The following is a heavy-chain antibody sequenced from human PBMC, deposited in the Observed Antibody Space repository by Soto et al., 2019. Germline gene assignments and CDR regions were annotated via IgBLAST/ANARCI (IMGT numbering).Heavy chain of an antibody. Sequence: SETLSLTCAVYGGSFSGYYWSWIRQPPGKGLEWIGEINHSGSTNYNPSLKSRVTISVDTSKNQFSLKLSSVTAADTAVYYCARDRYCSGGSCYLYYYYYMDVWGKGTTVTVSS. V-gene: IGHV4-34*01. CDR1: GGSFSGYY. CDR3: ARDRYCSGGSCYLYYYYYMDV. D-gene: IGHD2-15*01. J-gene: IGHJ6*03. CDR2: INHSGST.